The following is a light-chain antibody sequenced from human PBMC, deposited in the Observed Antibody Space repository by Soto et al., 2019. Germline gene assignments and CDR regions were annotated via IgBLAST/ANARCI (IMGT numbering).Light chain of an antibody. CDR1: SSDVGAYNY. CDR2: DVS. V-gene: IGLV2-14*01. Sequence: QSALTQPASVSGSPGQSITISCTGTSSDVGAYNYVSWYQQHPGKAPTLMIYDVSNRPSGVSDRFSGSKSGNTASLTISGLQAEDEAEYYCSSYTSSSTLVFGGGTKLTVL. J-gene: IGLJ2*01. CDR3: SSYTSSSTLV.